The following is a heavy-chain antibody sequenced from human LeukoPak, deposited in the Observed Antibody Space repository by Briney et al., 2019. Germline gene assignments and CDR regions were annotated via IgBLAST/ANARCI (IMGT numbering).Heavy chain of an antibody. CDR1: GFTFSSYG. V-gene: IGHV3-30*02. D-gene: IGHD6-19*01. Sequence: PGGSLRLSCAASGFTFSSYGMHWVRQAPGKGLEWMAFIRYDGSNKYYADSVKGRFTVSRDNSKNTLFLQMNSLRAEDTAVYYCARTFDRGWHFDYWGQGTLVTVSS. CDR3: ARTFDRGWHFDY. J-gene: IGHJ4*02. CDR2: IRYDGSNK.